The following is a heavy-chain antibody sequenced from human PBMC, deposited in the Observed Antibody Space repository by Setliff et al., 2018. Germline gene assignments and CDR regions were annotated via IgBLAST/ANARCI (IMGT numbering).Heavy chain of an antibody. Sequence: GASVKVSCKASGSTFSSYAISWVRQAPGQGLEWMGRIIPIFGTANYAQKFQGRVTITADKSTSTAYMELSSLRSEDTAVYYCARGRHPPWSGYPYYYMDVWGKGTTVTVSS. CDR3: ARGRHPPWSGYPYYYMDV. J-gene: IGHJ6*03. D-gene: IGHD3-3*01. CDR1: GSTFSSYA. V-gene: IGHV1-69*06. CDR2: IIPIFGTA.